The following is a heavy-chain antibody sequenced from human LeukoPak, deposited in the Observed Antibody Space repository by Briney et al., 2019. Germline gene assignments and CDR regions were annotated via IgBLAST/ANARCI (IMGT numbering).Heavy chain of an antibody. Sequence: PGGSLRLSCAASGFTFSDHYMDWVRQAPGKGLEWVGRTRNKANSYTTEYAASVKGRFTISRDDSKNSLYLQMNSLKTEDTAVYYCASGAVAGRFDYWGQGPLVTVSS. V-gene: IGHV3-72*01. CDR1: GFTFSDHY. CDR3: ASGAVAGRFDY. D-gene: IGHD6-19*01. CDR2: TRNKANSYTT. J-gene: IGHJ4*02.